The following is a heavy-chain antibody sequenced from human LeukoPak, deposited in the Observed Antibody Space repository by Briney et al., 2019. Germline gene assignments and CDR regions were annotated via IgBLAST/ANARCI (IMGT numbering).Heavy chain of an antibody. CDR2: ISFDGTDV. J-gene: IGHJ4*02. D-gene: IGHD5-18*01. CDR3: ARQYISGQWYFDY. V-gene: IGHV3-30*04. CDR1: GFAFSSYA. Sequence: GGSLRLSCAASGFAFSSYAIHWVRQAPGKGLEWVAVISFDGTDVFYADSVKGRFTISRDNSKNTLYLQMNSLIPEDTVVYYCARQYISGQWYFDYWGQGTLVTVSS.